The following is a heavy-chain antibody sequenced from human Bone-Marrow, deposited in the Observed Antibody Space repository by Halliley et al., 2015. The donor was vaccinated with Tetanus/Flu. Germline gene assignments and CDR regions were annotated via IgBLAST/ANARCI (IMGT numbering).Heavy chain of an antibody. Sequence: SVKGRFSTSRDNAKNSLYLQMNSLRVEDTAVYYCASSGYNYGFESWGQGTLVTVSS. V-gene: IGHV3-11*03. CDR3: ASSGYNYGFES. J-gene: IGHJ4*02. D-gene: IGHD5-18*01.